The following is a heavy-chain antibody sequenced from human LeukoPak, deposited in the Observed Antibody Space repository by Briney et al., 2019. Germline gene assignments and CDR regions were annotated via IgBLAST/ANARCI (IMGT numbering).Heavy chain of an antibody. CDR2: INSDRSST. Sequence: GGTLRLSCAASGFTFSSYWMHWVRQAPGKGLEWVSRINSDRSSTIYADSVKGRFTISRDNAKNTLYLQMNSLRAEDTAVYYCARLLGYCGGDCYSSDAFDIWGQGTMVTVSS. V-gene: IGHV3-74*01. CDR1: GFTFSSYW. CDR3: ARLLGYCGGDCYSSDAFDI. J-gene: IGHJ3*02. D-gene: IGHD2-21*02.